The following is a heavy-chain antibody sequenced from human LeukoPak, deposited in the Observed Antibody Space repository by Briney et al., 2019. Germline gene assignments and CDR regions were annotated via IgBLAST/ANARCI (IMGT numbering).Heavy chain of an antibody. D-gene: IGHD2-8*01. CDR3: ARRGPNAPFDY. J-gene: IGHJ4*02. CDR1: GYSFANYW. CDR2: IYPDDSDT. V-gene: IGHV5-51*01. Sequence: GESLKISCKGSGYSFANYWIGWVRQMPGKGLEWMGIIYPDDSDTRYSPSFQGQVTISADKSISTAYLQWSTLKASDTAMYYCARRGPNAPFDYWGQGTLVTVSS.